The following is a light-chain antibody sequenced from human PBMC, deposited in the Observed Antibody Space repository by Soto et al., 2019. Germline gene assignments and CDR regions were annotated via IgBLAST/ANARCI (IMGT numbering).Light chain of an antibody. Sequence: VLTQSPGTLSLSPGERATLSCRASQRVDSTFLAWYQHKAGQAPRLLIYGASSRATGVPDRFNGGGSGTDFTLTISGPAPEDFAVYYCQHYGDSSYSFGQ. V-gene: IGKV3-20*01. J-gene: IGKJ2*03. CDR1: QRVDSTF. CDR2: GAS. CDR3: QHYGDSSYS.